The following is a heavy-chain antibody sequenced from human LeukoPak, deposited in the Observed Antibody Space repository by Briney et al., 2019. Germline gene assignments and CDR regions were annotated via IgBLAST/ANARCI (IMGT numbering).Heavy chain of an antibody. CDR3: ARTSSGYPFDY. Sequence: TGGSLRLSCAASGFTFSSYAMHWVRQAPGKGLEYVSAISSNGGSTYYANSVKGRFTISRDNSKNTLYLQMGSLRAEDMAVYYCARTSSGYPFDYWGQGTLVTVSS. D-gene: IGHD3-22*01. CDR2: ISSNGGST. CDR1: GFTFSSYA. V-gene: IGHV3-64*01. J-gene: IGHJ4*02.